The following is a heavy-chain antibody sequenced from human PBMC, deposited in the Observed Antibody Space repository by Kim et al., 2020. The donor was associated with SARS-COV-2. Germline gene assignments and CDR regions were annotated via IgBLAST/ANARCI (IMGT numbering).Heavy chain of an antibody. V-gene: IGHV1-18*01. J-gene: IGHJ6*02. D-gene: IGHD6-19*01. CDR3: ARKDSSGWYGYYYYGMDV. CDR2: ISAYNGNT. Sequence: ASVKVSCKASGYTFTSYGISWVRQAPGQGLEWMGWISAYNGNTNYAQKLQGRVTMTTDTSTSTAYMELRSLRSDDTAVYYCARKDSSGWYGYYYYGMDVWGQGTTVTVSS. CDR1: GYTFTSYG.